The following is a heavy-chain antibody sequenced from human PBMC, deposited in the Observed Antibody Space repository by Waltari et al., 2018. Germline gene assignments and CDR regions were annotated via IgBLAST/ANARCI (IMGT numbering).Heavy chain of an antibody. D-gene: IGHD6-19*01. CDR2: IITMLGTA. V-gene: IGHV1-69*05. CDR1: GGTFSSYA. CDR3: AGEGKAVADRRYCMDV. Sequence: VQLGQSGAEVKNPGATVKISCKASGGTFSSYAISWVRQAPGQGLEWMGGIITMLGTATCVQKFQGRVTITTDESTSTAYMELSSLRSEDTAVYYCAGEGKAVADRRYCMDVWGQGTTVTVSS. J-gene: IGHJ6*02.